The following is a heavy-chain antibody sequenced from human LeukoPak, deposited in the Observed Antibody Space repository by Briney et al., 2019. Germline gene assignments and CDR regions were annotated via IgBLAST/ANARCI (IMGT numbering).Heavy chain of an antibody. CDR1: VGSFSGSY. J-gene: IGHJ6*02. V-gene: IGHV4-34*01. D-gene: IGHD5-18*01. Sequence: NPSETLSLTCAVSVGSFSGSYWSWIRQTPGKGREWIGEINHSGSTNYNPSLKSRVTISVDTSKNQCSLKLSSVTAADTAVYYWARGYSFGVWGQGTTVTVSS. CDR3: ARGYSFGV. CDR2: INHSGST.